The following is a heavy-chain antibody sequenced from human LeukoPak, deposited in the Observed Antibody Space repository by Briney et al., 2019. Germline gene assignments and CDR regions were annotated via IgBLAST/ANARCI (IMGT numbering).Heavy chain of an antibody. V-gene: IGHV3-11*04. CDR1: GFTFNDYY. CDR3: ARGRTYSSSWSFDY. CDR2: ISSSGGSI. Sequence: GGSLRLSCAASGFTFNDYYMSWIRQAPGKGLEWVSYISSSGGSINYADSVKGRFTISRDNAKNSLYLQMNSLRAEDTAVYYCARGRTYSSSWSFDYWGQGTLVTVSS. J-gene: IGHJ4*02. D-gene: IGHD6-13*01.